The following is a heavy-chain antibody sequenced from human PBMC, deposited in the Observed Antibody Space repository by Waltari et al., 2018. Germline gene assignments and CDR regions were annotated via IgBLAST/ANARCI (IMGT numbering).Heavy chain of an antibody. J-gene: IGHJ3*02. CDR2: ISWNSGSI. Sequence: EVQLVESGGGLVQPGRSLRLSCAASGFTFDDYAMHWVRQAPGKGLEWVSGISWNSGSIGYAESVKGRFTISRDNAKNSLYLQMNSLRAEDTALYYCAKMRTTVTLDHDAFDIWGQGTMVTVSS. CDR1: GFTFDDYA. V-gene: IGHV3-9*01. D-gene: IGHD4-17*01. CDR3: AKMRTTVTLDHDAFDI.